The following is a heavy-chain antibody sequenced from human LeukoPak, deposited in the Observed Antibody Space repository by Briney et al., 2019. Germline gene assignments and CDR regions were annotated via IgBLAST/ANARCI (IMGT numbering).Heavy chain of an antibody. V-gene: IGHV4-4*07. CDR1: GGSISSYY. D-gene: IGHD2-15*01. CDR3: ASGPDYCSGGSCSYNWFDP. CDR2: IYSSGST. Sequence: SETLSLTCTVSGGSISSYYWSWIRQPAGKGLEWIGRIYSSGSTNYNPSLKSRVTMSVDTSKNQFSLKLSSVTAADTAVYYCASGPDYCSGGSCSYNWFDPWGQGTLVTVSS. J-gene: IGHJ5*02.